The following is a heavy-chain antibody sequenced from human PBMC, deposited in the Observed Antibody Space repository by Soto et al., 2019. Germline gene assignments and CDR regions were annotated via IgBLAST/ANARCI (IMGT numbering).Heavy chain of an antibody. CDR1: GGTFSSYA. CDR2: IIPIFGTA. V-gene: IGHV1-69*13. D-gene: IGHD1-1*01. Sequence: ASVKVSCKASGGTFSSYAISWVRQAPGQGLELMGGIIPIFGTANYAQKFQGRVTITADESTSTAYMELSSLRSEDTAVYYCAREPPRGTRTKYYFDYWGQGTLVTVSS. CDR3: AREPPRGTRTKYYFDY. J-gene: IGHJ4*02.